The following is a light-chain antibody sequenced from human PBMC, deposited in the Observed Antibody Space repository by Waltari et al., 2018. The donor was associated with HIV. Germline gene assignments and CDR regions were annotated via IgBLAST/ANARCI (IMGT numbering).Light chain of an antibody. CDR3: QQYGSSLFT. CDR2: GAS. Sequence: EIVFTQSPGTLSLSPGERATLPGRASQSVSNTYLAWYQQKPGQAPRLLIYGASSRATGIPDRFTGSGSVTDFTLTISRLEPEDFAVYYCQQYGSSLFTFGPGTKVDIK. J-gene: IGKJ3*01. CDR1: QSVSNTY. V-gene: IGKV3-20*01.